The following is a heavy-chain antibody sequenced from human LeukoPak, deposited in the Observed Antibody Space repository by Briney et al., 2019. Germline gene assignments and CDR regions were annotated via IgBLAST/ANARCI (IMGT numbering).Heavy chain of an antibody. J-gene: IGHJ6*02. D-gene: IGHD6-13*01. Sequence: GGSLRLSCAASGFTFSDYYMSWIRQAPGKGLEWVSYISSSGSTIYYADSVKGRFTISRGNAKNSLYLQMNSLRAEDTAVYYCARAGDSSSWYDGYYYYGMDVWGQGTTVTVSS. CDR3: ARAGDSSSWYDGYYYYGMDV. CDR1: GFTFSDYY. CDR2: ISSSGSTI. V-gene: IGHV3-11*01.